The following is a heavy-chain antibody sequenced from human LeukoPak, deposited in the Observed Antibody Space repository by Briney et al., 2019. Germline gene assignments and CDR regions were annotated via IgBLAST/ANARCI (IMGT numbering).Heavy chain of an antibody. CDR1: GFTFSSYA. J-gene: IGHJ4*02. Sequence: PGGSLRLSCAASGFTFSSYAMSWVRQAPGKGLEWVSAISGSGGSTYYADSVKGRFTISRDNAKNTLYLQMNSLRAEDTAVYYCARRDGHNIQVHFDYWGQGTLVTVSS. CDR3: ARRDGHNIQVHFDY. CDR2: ISGSGGST. D-gene: IGHD5-24*01. V-gene: IGHV3-23*01.